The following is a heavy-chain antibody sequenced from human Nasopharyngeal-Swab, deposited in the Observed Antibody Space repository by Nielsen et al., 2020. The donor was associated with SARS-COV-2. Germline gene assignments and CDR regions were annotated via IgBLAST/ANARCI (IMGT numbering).Heavy chain of an antibody. CDR3: ARGDKRKAPRDYSYYYYMDV. D-gene: IGHD2-21*01. CDR2: INDSGST. V-gene: IGHV4-34*01. J-gene: IGHJ6*03. Sequence: WIRQPPGKGLEWIGEINDSGSTNYNPSPKSRVTISVGTSKNQFSLKLRSVTAADTAVYYCARGDKRKAPRDYSYYYYMDVWGKGTTVTVSS.